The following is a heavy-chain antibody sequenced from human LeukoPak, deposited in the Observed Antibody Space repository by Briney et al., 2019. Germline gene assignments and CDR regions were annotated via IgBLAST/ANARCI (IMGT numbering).Heavy chain of an antibody. CDR2: IWYDGSNK. Sequence: GGSLRLSCAASGFTFSSYGMHWVRQAPGKGLEWVAVIWYDGSNKYYADSVKGRFTISRDNSKNTLYLQMNSLRAEDTAVYYCARDPAYCGGDCYSGYFDYWGQGTLVTVSS. J-gene: IGHJ4*02. V-gene: IGHV3-33*01. D-gene: IGHD2-21*02. CDR1: GFTFSSYG. CDR3: ARDPAYCGGDCYSGYFDY.